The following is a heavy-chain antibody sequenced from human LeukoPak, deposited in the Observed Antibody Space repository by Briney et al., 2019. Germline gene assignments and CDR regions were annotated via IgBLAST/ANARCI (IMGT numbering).Heavy chain of an antibody. J-gene: IGHJ4*02. V-gene: IGHV3-74*01. CDR3: ARDRGPRTGSMVREAYDN. D-gene: IGHD3-10*01. CDR1: GFTFSNYW. CDR2: ISSDGSIT. Sequence: PGGSLRLSCAASGFTFSNYWIHWVRQAPGKGLAWVSRISSDGSITNYADSVKGRFTISRDNAKNTLYLQMNSLRAEDTAVYYCARDRGPRTGSMVREAYDNWGQGTLVTVSS.